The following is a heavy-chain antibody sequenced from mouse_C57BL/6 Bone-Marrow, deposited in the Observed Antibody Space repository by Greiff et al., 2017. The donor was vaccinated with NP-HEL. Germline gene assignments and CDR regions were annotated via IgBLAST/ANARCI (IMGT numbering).Heavy chain of an antibody. J-gene: IGHJ2*01. V-gene: IGHV5-4*01. CDR3: ARDARFRQLRLRRDYFDY. D-gene: IGHD3-2*02. CDR2: ISDGGSYT. CDR1: GFTFSSYA. Sequence: EVQLVESGGGLVKPGGSLKLSCAASGFTFSSYAMSWVRQTPEKRLEWVATISDGGSYTYYPDNVKGRFTISRDNAKNNLYLQMSHLKSEDTAMYYCARDARFRQLRLRRDYFDYWGRGTTLTVSS.